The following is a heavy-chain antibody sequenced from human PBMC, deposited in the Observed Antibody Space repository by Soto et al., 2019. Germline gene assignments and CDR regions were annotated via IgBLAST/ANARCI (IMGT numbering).Heavy chain of an antibody. V-gene: IGHV2-26*01. D-gene: IGHD5-12*01. CDR3: ARISRDGYNYLDY. J-gene: IGHJ4*02. CDR1: GFSLSNAKMG. Sequence: QVTLKESGPVLVKPTPTLTLTCTVPGFSLSNAKMGVTWIRQPPGKALEWLAHIFSNDEKSYSTSLKGRLTLSKDTSKSQVVLTMTNMDPVDTATYYCARISRDGYNYLDYWGQGTLVTVSS. CDR2: IFSNDEK.